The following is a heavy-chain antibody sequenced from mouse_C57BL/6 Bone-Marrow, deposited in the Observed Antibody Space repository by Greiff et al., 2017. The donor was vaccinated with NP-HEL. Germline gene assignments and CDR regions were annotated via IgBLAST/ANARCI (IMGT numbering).Heavy chain of an antibody. CDR1: GYEFGNYW. J-gene: IGHJ3*01. CDR2: IYPGDGDT. CDR3: ARGAY. Sequence: VKLMESGAELVKPGASVKISCKASGYEFGNYWMNWVKQRPGKGLEWIGQIYPGDGDTNYNGKFKDKATLTADKSSSTAYMQLSRLTSEDSAVYFCARGAYWGQGTLVTVSA. V-gene: IGHV1-80*01.